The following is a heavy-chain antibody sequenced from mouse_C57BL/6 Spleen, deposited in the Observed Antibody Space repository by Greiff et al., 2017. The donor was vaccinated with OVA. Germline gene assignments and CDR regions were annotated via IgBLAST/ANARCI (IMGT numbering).Heavy chain of an antibody. CDR1: GYTFTDYY. J-gene: IGHJ4*01. D-gene: IGHD1-1*01. V-gene: IGHV1-26*01. CDR2: INPNNGGT. CDR3: AHYYGSSYGYAMDY. Sequence: EVQLQQSGPELVKPGASVKISCKASGYTFTDYYMNWVKPSHGKSLEWIGDINPNNGGTSSNQKFKGKATLTVDKSSSTAYMELRSLTSEDSAVDYCAHYYGSSYGYAMDYWGQGTSVTVSS.